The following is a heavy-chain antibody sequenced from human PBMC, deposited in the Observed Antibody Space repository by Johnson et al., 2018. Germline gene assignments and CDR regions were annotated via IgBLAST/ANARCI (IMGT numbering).Heavy chain of an antibody. Sequence: VQLVESRGGVVQPGRSLRISCAASGFTFSSYAIHWVRQAPGKGLEWVAVIWFDGTKKYYGDSVKGRLTISRDNTKNTLYLQMNSLRAEDTAVYYCARDNLYDYDSSAYYFGGYFQHWGQGTLVTVSS. J-gene: IGHJ1*01. V-gene: IGHV3-33*08. D-gene: IGHD3-22*01. CDR2: IWFDGTKK. CDR1: GFTFSSYA. CDR3: ARDNLYDYDSSAYYFGGYFQH.